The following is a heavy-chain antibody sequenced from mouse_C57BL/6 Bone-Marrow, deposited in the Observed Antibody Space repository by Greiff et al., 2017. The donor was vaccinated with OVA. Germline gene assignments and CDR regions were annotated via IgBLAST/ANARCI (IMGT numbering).Heavy chain of an antibody. Sequence: QVQLQQSGAELARPGASVKLSCKASGYTLTSYGISWVKQRTGQGLEWIGEIYPRSGNPYYNEKFKGKATLTADKSSSTAYMELRSLTSEDSAVYFCLYDGYYDAMDYWGQGTSVTVSS. J-gene: IGHJ4*01. CDR1: GYTLTSYG. V-gene: IGHV1-81*01. CDR2: IYPRSGNP. CDR3: LYDGYYDAMDY. D-gene: IGHD2-3*01.